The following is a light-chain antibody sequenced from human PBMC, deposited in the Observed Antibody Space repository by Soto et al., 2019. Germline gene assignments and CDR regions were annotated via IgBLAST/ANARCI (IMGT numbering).Light chain of an antibody. CDR1: QSVTSY. J-gene: IGKJ1*01. CDR3: QQRINAPPWP. V-gene: IGKV3-11*01. CDR2: DAS. Sequence: EIVLTQSPATLSLSPGERATLSCRASQSVTSYLGCYQQKPGHAPRLLIYDASNGATGIPARFSGSGSGTDFTLTISSLEPEDFAIYYCQQRINAPPWPFGHGTKLDIK.